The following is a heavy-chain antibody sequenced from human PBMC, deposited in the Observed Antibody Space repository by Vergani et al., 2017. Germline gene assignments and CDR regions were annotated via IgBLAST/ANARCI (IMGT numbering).Heavy chain of an antibody. D-gene: IGHD6-13*01. J-gene: IGHJ6*02. Sequence: QVQLVQSGAEVKKPGSSVKVSCKASGGTFSSYAISWVRQAPGQGLEWMGRIIPILGIAHYAQKFQGRVTITADKSTSTAYMELSSLRSEDTAVYYCARVEAAAGYYYYYGMDVWGQGTTVTVSS. V-gene: IGHV1-69*04. CDR2: IIPILGIA. CDR1: GGTFSSYA. CDR3: ARVEAAAGYYYYYGMDV.